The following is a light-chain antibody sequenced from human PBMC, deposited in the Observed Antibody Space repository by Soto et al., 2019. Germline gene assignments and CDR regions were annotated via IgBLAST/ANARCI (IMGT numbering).Light chain of an antibody. CDR2: KAS. Sequence: DIKMTQSPSTLSASVGDRVTITCRASQSISSWLAWYQQKPGKAPKLLIYKASSLESGVPSRFSGSGSGTEFTLTISSLQPDDFETYYCQQYDLYPWTFGQGTNVE. CDR3: QQYDLYPWT. J-gene: IGKJ1*01. V-gene: IGKV1-5*03. CDR1: QSISSW.